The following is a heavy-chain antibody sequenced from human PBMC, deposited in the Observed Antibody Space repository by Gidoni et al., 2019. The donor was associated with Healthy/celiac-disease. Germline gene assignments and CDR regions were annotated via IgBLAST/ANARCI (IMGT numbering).Heavy chain of an antibody. V-gene: IGHV2-70*15. CDR1: GFSLSPSGMC. CDR2: IDWDDDK. J-gene: IGHJ6*02. CDR3: ARIRRDGYGYYGMDV. Sequence: QVTLRESGPALVKPTQTLTLTCTFPGFSLSPSGMCVSWIRQPPGKALEWLARIDWDDDKYYSTSLKTRLTISKDTSKNQVVLTMTNMDPVDTATYYCARIRRDGYGYYGMDVWGQGTTVTVSS. D-gene: IGHD5-12*01.